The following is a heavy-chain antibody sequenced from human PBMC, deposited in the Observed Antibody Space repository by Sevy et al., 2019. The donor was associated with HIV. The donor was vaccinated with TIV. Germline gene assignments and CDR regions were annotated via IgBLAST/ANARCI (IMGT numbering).Heavy chain of an antibody. CDR3: TTEWLWEMSVSRGFNI. D-gene: IGHD1-26*01. CDR1: GFHFNIVW. CDR2: VKWRSDGGTK. Sequence: GGSLRLSCTATGFHFNIVWMNWVRQAPGKGLEWVGRVKWRSDGGTKDDAAPVRGRFTISRDDSRSTLYLQMNGLKTEDTAIYYCTTEWLWEMSVSRGFNIWGQGTMVTVSS. V-gene: IGHV3-15*07. J-gene: IGHJ3*02.